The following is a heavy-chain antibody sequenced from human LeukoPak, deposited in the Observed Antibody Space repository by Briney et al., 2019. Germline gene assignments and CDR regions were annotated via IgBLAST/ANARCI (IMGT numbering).Heavy chain of an antibody. CDR3: ARRHDFWSGCHNYYFDY. V-gene: IGHV4-39*01. CDR2: VYYSGST. CDR1: GGSISSSSYY. D-gene: IGHD3-3*01. J-gene: IGHJ4*02. Sequence: SETLSLTCTVSGGSISSSSYYWGWIRQPPGKGLEWIGSVYYSGSTYYNPSLKSRVTISVDTSKNQFSLKLSSVTAADTAVYYCARRHDFWSGCHNYYFDYWGQGTLVTVSS.